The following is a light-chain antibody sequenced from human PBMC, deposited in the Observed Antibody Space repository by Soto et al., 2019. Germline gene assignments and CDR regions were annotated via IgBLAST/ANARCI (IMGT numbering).Light chain of an antibody. V-gene: IGKV3-20*01. Sequence: IVLTQSPGTLSLSPWERATLSCRASQSVSSSYLAWYQQKPGQAPRLLIYGASTRATGIPARFSGSGSGTDFTLTISRLEPEDFAVYYCQQYGSSPWTFGQGTKVDIK. J-gene: IGKJ1*01. CDR3: QQYGSSPWT. CDR1: QSVSSSY. CDR2: GAS.